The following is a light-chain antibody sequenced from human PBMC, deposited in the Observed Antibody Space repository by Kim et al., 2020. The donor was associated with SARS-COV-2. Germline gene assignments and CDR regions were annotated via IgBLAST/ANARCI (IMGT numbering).Light chain of an antibody. Sequence: KVTISCSRSSSNMGNNYVSWYQQLPGTAPKLLIYDNNKRPSGIPDRFSGSKSGTSATLGITGLQTGDEADYYCGTWDSSLSAGGVFGGGTQLTVL. J-gene: IGLJ2*01. V-gene: IGLV1-51*01. CDR1: SSNMGNNY. CDR2: DNN. CDR3: GTWDSSLSAGGV.